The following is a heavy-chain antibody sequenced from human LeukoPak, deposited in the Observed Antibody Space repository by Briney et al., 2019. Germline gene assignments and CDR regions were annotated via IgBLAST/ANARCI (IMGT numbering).Heavy chain of an antibody. J-gene: IGHJ5*02. CDR2: INPKSGST. CDR1: AYTFTVYD. CDR3: VRDMIAAAGTGA. V-gene: IGHV1-2*02. D-gene: IGHD6-13*01. Sequence: GASVNLSFESSAYTFTVYDIHWVRQAPGQGLEWMGWINPKSGSTNNAQNFQGRVTMTSDTSISTAYMELSGLRFDDRAIYYCVRDMIAAAGTGAWGQGTLVTVSS.